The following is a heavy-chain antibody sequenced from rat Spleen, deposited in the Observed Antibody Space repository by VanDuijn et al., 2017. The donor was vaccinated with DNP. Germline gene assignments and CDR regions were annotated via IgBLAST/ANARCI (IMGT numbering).Heavy chain of an antibody. CDR1: GFTFSDYD. CDR3: VREELGVDY. J-gene: IGHJ4*01. CDR2: INYDGGST. Sequence: EVQLVESGGGLVQPGRSLKLSCATSGFTFSDYDMAWVRQAPKKGLEWVVTINYDGGSTYYPDSVKGRFTISRDKAKSSLYLQMNSLKSEDTAIYYCVREELGVDYWGQGTSVTVSS. V-gene: IGHV5-7*01. D-gene: IGHD4-3*01.